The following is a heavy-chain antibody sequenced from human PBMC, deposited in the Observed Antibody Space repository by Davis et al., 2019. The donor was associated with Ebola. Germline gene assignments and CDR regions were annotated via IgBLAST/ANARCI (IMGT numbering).Heavy chain of an antibody. CDR1: GFTFGDYA. J-gene: IGHJ6*03. CDR3: TRAGNYYGSGRPALDYYYMDV. Sequence: GESLKISCTASGFTFGDYAMSWFRQAPGRGLEWVGFIRSKAYGGTTEYAASVKGRFTISRDDSKSIAYLQMNSLKTEDTAVYYCTRAGNYYGSGRPALDYYYMDVWGKGTTVTVSS. V-gene: IGHV3-49*03. CDR2: IRSKAYGGTT. D-gene: IGHD3-10*01.